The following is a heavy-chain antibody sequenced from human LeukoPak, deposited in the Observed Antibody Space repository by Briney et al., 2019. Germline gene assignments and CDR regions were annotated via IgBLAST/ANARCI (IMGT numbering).Heavy chain of an antibody. J-gene: IGHJ6*03. V-gene: IGHV1-46*01. CDR3: ARDKYYYGSGSYSGYYLDV. Sequence: GASVKVSCKASGYTFTSYYIHWVRQAPGQGLEWMGIINPSGGDTIYAQKFQGRVTMTRDMSTSTVYMQLSSLASEDTAVYYCARDKYYYGSGSYSGYYLDVWGKGTTVTVSS. CDR1: GYTFTSYY. D-gene: IGHD3-10*01. CDR2: INPSGGDT.